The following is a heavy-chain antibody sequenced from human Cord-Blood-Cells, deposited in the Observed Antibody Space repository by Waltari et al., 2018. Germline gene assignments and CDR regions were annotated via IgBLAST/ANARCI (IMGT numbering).Heavy chain of an antibody. CDR1: GFTVSSNY. Sequence: EVQLVESGGGLVQPGGSLRLSCAASGFTVSSNYMSWVRQAPGKGLEGVSVIYDGGSRYYADSVKGRVPISRDNSKNTLYLQMNSLRAEDTAVYYCARDSYCSGGSCYYYGMDVWGQGTTVTVSS. V-gene: IGHV3-66*01. D-gene: IGHD2-15*01. CDR2: IYDGGSR. CDR3: ARDSYCSGGSCYYYGMDV. J-gene: IGHJ6*02.